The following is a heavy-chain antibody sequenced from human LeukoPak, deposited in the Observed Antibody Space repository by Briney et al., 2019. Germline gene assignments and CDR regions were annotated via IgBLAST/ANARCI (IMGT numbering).Heavy chain of an antibody. D-gene: IGHD1-1*01. CDR3: ARGLENFDY. V-gene: IGHV1-2*06. CDR2: INPNSGGT. J-gene: IGHJ4*02. CDR1: GYTFSAYY. Sequence: ASVKVSCKASGYTFSAYYMHWVRQAPGQGLEWMGRINPNSGGTNYSQKFQGRVTMTRDTSISTTYMELRRVRFDDTAVYYCARGLENFDYWGQGTLVSVSS.